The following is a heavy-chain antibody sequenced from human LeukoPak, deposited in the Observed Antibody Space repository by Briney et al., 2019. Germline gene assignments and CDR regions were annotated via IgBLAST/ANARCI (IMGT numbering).Heavy chain of an antibody. D-gene: IGHD3-16*02. CDR1: GYTFTSYG. V-gene: IGHV1-18*01. CDR2: ISPYNGDT. J-gene: IGHJ4*02. Sequence: ASVKVSCKASGYTFTSYGISWVRQAPGQGLEWMGWISPYNGDTNYAQKFQGRVTMTTDTSTSTAYMELRSLISDATAVYYCARLRLGELSTGFDYWGQGTLVTVSS. CDR3: ARLRLGELSTGFDY.